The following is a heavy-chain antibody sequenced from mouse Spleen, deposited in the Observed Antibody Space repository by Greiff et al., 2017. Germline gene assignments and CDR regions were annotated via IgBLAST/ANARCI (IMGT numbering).Heavy chain of an antibody. D-gene: IGHD1-1*01. Sequence: EVMLVESGGGLVKPGGSLKLSCAASGFTFSSYAMSWVRQTPEKRLEWVATISDGGSYTYYPDNVKGRFTISRDNAKNNLYLQMSHLKSEDTAMYYCARGSSSYEAWYFDVWGTGTTVTVSS. V-gene: IGHV5-4*03. CDR3: ARGSSSYEAWYFDV. CDR1: GFTFSSYA. J-gene: IGHJ1*03. CDR2: ISDGGSYT.